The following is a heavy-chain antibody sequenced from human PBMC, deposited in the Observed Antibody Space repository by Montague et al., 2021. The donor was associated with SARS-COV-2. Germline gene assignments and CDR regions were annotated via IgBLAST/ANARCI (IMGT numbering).Heavy chain of an antibody. CDR3: ARRGSSVWGVAVSAELGY. CDR1: GGSFSGYY. CDR2: INQSGRT. V-gene: IGHV4-34*01. Sequence: SETLSLTCALYGGSFSGYYWSWIRQPPEKGLEWIGEINQSGRTNNDPSLKSRVIISVDTSKNQFSLKLSSVTAADTAVYYCARRGSSVWGVAVSAELGYWGRGILVIVSS. D-gene: IGHD3-10*01. J-gene: IGHJ4*02.